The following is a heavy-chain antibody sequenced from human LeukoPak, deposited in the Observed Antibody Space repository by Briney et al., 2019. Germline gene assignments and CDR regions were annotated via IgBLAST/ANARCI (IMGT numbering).Heavy chain of an antibody. CDR1: GGSISSGGYY. Sequence: SETLSLTCTVSGGSISSGGYYWSWIRQHPGKGLEWIGYNYYSGCTYYNPSLKSRVTISVDTSKNQFSLKLSSVTAADTAVYYCAREGTYYDSIGYSEDAFDIWGQGTMVTVSS. J-gene: IGHJ3*02. V-gene: IGHV4-31*03. CDR3: AREGTYYDSIGYSEDAFDI. D-gene: IGHD3-22*01. CDR2: NYYSGCT.